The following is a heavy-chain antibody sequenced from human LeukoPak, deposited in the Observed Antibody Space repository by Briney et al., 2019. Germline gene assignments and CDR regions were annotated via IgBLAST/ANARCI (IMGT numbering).Heavy chain of an antibody. D-gene: IGHD3-22*01. J-gene: IGHJ3*02. CDR2: INSDGSST. V-gene: IGHV3-74*01. Sequence: PGGSLRLSCAASGFTFSSYWMHWVRQAPGKGLVWVSRINSDGSSTSYADSVKGRFTISRDNAKNSLYLQMNSLRAEDTAVYYCARDLDYYDSSGYSRVDAFDIWGQGTMVTVSS. CDR1: GFTFSSYW. CDR3: ARDLDYYDSSGYSRVDAFDI.